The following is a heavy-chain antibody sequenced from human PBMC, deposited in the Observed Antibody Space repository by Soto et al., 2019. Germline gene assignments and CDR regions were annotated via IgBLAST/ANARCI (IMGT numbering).Heavy chain of an antibody. Sequence: QVQMRESGPGLLKPSETLSLTCSVSDGSVRNGMYYWSWVGQPPGKGLEWLGNVQFSGNTIYNPSLMRRVTMSVDMSKNHVFLELTSVTAADTAMYYCARYCSYLDCHYLYYFDSWCHGTQVTVSS. CDR3: ARYCSYLDCHYLYYFDS. V-gene: IGHV4-61*01. CDR2: VQFSGNT. J-gene: IGHJ4*03. CDR1: DGSVRNGMYY. D-gene: IGHD2-15*01.